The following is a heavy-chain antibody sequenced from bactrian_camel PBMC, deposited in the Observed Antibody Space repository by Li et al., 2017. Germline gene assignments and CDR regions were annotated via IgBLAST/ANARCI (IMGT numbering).Heavy chain of an antibody. J-gene: IGHJ4*01. Sequence: VQLVESGGGSVQAGGTLRLSCTASGLRIATYCMGWFRQAPGKEREGVAVISRAGGTTYYADSVKDRFTISQDNARNTVYLRMNSLKVEDTATYYCAAGRYGGIRCKESDVYPFWGQGTQVTVS. CDR2: ISRAGGTT. V-gene: IGHV3S1*01. CDR3: AAGRYGGIRCKESDVYPF. D-gene: IGHD6*01. CDR1: GLRIATYC.